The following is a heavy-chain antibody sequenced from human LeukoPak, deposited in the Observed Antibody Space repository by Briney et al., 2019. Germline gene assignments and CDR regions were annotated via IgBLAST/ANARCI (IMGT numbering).Heavy chain of an antibody. J-gene: IGHJ1*01. CDR1: GGSINSGGYS. CDR2: IYDSGST. V-gene: IGHV4-30-4*07. Sequence: KPSETLPLTCVVSGGSINSGGYSWSWIRQPPGKGLEWIGYIYDSGSTLYNPSLESRLTISIDTSKNQFSLRLSSVTAADTAVYFCARYSLSREDFQDWGQGTLVTVSS. CDR3: ARYSLSREDFQD. D-gene: IGHD6-13*01.